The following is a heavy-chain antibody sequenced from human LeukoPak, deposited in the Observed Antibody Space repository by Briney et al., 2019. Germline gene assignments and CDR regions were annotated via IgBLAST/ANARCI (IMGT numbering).Heavy chain of an antibody. J-gene: IGHJ4*02. CDR2: IIPIFGIA. V-gene: IGHV1-69*04. Sequence: ASVKVSCKASGGTFSSYAISWVRQAPGQGLEWMGRIIPIFGIANYAQKFQGRVTITADKSTSTAYMELSSLRSEDPAVYYCARVGGGGIAAAGIDYWGQGTLVTVSS. CDR1: GGTFSSYA. CDR3: ARVGGGGIAAAGIDY. D-gene: IGHD6-13*01.